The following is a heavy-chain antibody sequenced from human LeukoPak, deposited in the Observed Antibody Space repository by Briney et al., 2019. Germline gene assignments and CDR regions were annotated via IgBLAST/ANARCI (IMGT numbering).Heavy chain of an antibody. V-gene: IGHV3-66*01. Sequence: PRGSLRLSCAASGFNVSSNYMSWVRQAPGKGLECISVIYSGGSTYYADSVKGRFTISRDNSKNTLYLQMNSLRVEDTAVYYCARGCTYQLVDYWGQGTLVTVSS. CDR1: GFNVSSNY. CDR3: ARGCTYQLVDY. D-gene: IGHD2-2*01. CDR2: IYSGGST. J-gene: IGHJ4*02.